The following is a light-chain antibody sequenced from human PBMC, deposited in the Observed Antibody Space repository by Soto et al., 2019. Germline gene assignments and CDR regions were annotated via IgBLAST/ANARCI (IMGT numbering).Light chain of an antibody. V-gene: IGLV1-44*01. CDR2: TNG. CDR3: ATWDDRLNGQL. CDR1: SSNIGSNT. J-gene: IGLJ2*01. Sequence: QSVLTQPPSASGALGQRVTISCSGRSSNIGSNTVNWYQVVPGTAPKLLIHTNGQRPPGVPDRFSGSKSGTSASLAISGLQSEDEADYFCATWDDRLNGQLFGGGTQLTVL.